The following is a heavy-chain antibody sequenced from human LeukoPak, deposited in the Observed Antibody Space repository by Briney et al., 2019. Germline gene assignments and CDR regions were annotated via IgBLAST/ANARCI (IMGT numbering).Heavy chain of an antibody. J-gene: IGHJ4*02. CDR3: AADLSNPRMGASYLDS. V-gene: IGHV1-58*01. Sequence: ASVKVSCKASGFTSTNFAVQWVRQARGQRLEWIGWIIVGSGATKCAQDFQERVTITRDLSTSTLYMELRSLTSEDTAVYYCAADLSNPRMGASYLDSWGQGTLVTVSS. CDR1: GFTSTNFA. D-gene: IGHD3-16*01. CDR2: IIVGSGAT.